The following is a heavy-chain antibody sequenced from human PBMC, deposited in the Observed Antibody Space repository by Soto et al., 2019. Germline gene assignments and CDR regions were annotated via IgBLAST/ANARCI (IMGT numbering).Heavy chain of an antibody. D-gene: IGHD4-17*01. CDR1: GGSISSGGYY. Sequence: QVQLQESGPGLVKPSQTLSLTCTVSGGSISSGGYYWSWIRQHPGKGLEWIGYIYYSGSTYYNPSLKIRFTISVDRSKNQFPLKLSSVTAADTAVYYCARSPEATVTAFDYWGQGTLVTVSS. CDR2: IYYSGST. J-gene: IGHJ4*02. CDR3: ARSPEATVTAFDY. V-gene: IGHV4-31*03.